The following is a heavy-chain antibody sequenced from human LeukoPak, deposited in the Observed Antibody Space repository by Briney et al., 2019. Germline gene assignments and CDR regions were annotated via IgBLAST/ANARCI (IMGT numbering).Heavy chain of an antibody. CDR2: SGGST. CDR1: EFSVGSYY. J-gene: IGHJ4*02. CDR3: ATGPSGHQNI. V-gene: IGHV3-66*01. Sequence: GGSLRLSCAASEFSVGSYYMSWVRQAPGKGLEWVSLSGGSTNYADSGKGRFTISKDSSKNTLELQRHSLRAEDTALYYCATGPSGHQNIGGQGTLVTVSS. D-gene: IGHD5-12*01.